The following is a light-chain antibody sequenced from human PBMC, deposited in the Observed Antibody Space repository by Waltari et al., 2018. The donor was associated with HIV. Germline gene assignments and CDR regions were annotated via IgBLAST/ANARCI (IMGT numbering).Light chain of an antibody. J-gene: IGLJ3*02. CDR3: SSYTTTFTWV. CDR1: RSDFSDYNY. V-gene: IGLV2-14*01. CDR2: GFS. Sequence: QSALTQPASVSGSHGQSIAISCSGTRSDFSDYNYVSWYQQPPGKAPKLMLYGFSNRPSGVPDRFSGSKSGNTASLTISGLQAEDEADYYCSSYTTTFTWVFGGGTKLTVL.